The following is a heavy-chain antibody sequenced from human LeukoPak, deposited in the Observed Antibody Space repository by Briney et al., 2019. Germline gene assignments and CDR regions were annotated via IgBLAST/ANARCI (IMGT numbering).Heavy chain of an antibody. D-gene: IGHD5-12*01. V-gene: IGHV3-48*01. CDR2: ISSSSDTI. CDR1: GFTFNTYS. CDR3: ARDRERDIAGVLDY. J-gene: IGHJ4*02. Sequence: GGSLRLSCAASGFTFNTYSMNWVRQAPGKGLEWVSYISSSSDTIYYADSVKGRFTISRDNSKNTLYLQMNSLRAEDTAVYYCARDRERDIAGVLDYWGQGPLLTVSS.